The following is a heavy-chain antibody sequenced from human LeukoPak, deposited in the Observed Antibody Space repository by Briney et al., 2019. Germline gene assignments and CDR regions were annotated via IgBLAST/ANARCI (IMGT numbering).Heavy chain of an antibody. Sequence: PGGSLRLSCAASGFTFNNYAMGWVRQTPGKGLEWVSGITGNGRSTYYADSVKGRFTISRDNSKNTLYLQVNSLRAEDTAVYFCAKSGTVGATRFDWYLDLWGRGTQVTVSS. J-gene: IGHJ2*01. CDR3: AKSGTVGATRFDWYLDL. V-gene: IGHV3-23*01. CDR1: GFTFNNYA. CDR2: ITGNGRST. D-gene: IGHD1-26*01.